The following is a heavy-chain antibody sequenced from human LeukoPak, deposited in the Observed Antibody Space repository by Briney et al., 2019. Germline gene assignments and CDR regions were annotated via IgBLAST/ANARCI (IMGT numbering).Heavy chain of an antibody. CDR1: GFTFSSYG. J-gene: IGHJ3*01. CDR2: ISSSSNTK. Sequence: GGSLRLSCAASGFTFSSYGMHWVRQAPGKGLEWVSFISSSSNTKYNADSVKGRFTISRDNAKNSLNLQMNSLRAEDTAVYYCAKDSYQGDWGLDAFDVWGQGTMVTVSS. V-gene: IGHV3-48*01. D-gene: IGHD2-21*02. CDR3: AKDSYQGDWGLDAFDV.